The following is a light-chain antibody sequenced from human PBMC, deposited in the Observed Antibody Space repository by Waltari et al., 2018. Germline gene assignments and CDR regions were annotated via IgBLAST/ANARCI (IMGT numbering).Light chain of an antibody. J-gene: IGLJ3*02. CDR2: DVN. V-gene: IGLV2-11*01. CDR1: SSDVGGYDY. Sequence: QSALTQPRSVSGSPGHSVTISCTGTSSDVGGYDYVSWYQQHPGKAPKLVIYDVNKRPAGFPDRFSVSKPGNTASLTISGLQADDEADYNCCSYAGSATWAFGGGTKLTVL. CDR3: CSYAGSATWA.